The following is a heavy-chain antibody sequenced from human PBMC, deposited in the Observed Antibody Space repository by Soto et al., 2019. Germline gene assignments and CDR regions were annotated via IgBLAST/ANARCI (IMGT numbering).Heavy chain of an antibody. J-gene: IGHJ4*02. CDR2: ISGGGGST. D-gene: IGHD3-10*01. Sequence: EVQLLESGGGLVQLGGSLRLSCAASGFTFSSYAMSWVRQAPGKGLEWVSSISGGGGSTHYADSVKGRFTISRDNSKNTLYLQMNSLIDEDTAVYYCAKGVSTGGDYFDYWGQGTLVTVSS. V-gene: IGHV3-23*01. CDR3: AKGVSTGGDYFDY. CDR1: GFTFSSYA.